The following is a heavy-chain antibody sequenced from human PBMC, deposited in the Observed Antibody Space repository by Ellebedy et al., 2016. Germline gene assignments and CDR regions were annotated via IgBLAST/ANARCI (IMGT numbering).Heavy chain of an antibody. D-gene: IGHD1-14*01. CDR3: ARDDTGRGRGFDY. CDR1: GFAFSDYS. CDR2: ISTSSRTM. Sequence: GGSLRLXXAASGFAFSDYSMNCVRQAPGKGLEWVSYISTSSRTMYYADSVKGRFTISRDNAESSLYLQLNSLRAEDTAIYYCARDDTGRGRGFDYWGQGTLVTVSS. J-gene: IGHJ4*02. V-gene: IGHV3-48*01.